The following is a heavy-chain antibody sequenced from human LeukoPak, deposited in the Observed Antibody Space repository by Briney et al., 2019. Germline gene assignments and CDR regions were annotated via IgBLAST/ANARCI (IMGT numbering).Heavy chain of an antibody. V-gene: IGHV1-69*05. D-gene: IGHD6-13*01. J-gene: IGHJ6*03. CDR2: IIPIFGTA. CDR3: ARGSEEYSSSWYNYYYYYMDV. CDR1: GGTFSSYA. Sequence: ASVKVSCKASGGTFSSYAISWVRQAPGQGLEWMGRIIPIFGTANYAQKFQGRVTITTDESTSTAYMELSSLRSEDTAVYYYARGSEEYSSSWYNYYYYYMDVWGKGTTVTVSS.